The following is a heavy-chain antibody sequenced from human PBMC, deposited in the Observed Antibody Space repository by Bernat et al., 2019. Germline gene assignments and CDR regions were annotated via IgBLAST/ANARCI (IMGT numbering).Heavy chain of an antibody. Sequence: QVQLVQSGAEVKKPGSSVKVSCKASGGTFSSYAISWVRQAPGQGLEWMGRIIPILGIANYAQKFQGRVTITADKSTSTDYMELSSLRSEDTDVYYCASHDEYCTNGVCYHYWGQGTLVTVSS. CDR3: ASHDEYCTNGVCYHY. CDR2: IIPILGIA. CDR1: GGTFSSYA. V-gene: IGHV1-69*04. D-gene: IGHD2-8*01. J-gene: IGHJ4*02.